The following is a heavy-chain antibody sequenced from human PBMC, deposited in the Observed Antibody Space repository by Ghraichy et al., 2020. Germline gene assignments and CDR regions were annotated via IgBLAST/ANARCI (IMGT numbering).Heavy chain of an antibody. CDR1: GFTFSSYG. D-gene: IGHD1-14*01. V-gene: IGHV3-33*01. CDR3: VRDADSAGPHTGLDY. Sequence: WGSLRLSCAASGFTFSSYGMHWVRQAPGKGLEWVAVIWYDGSNKYYADSVKGRFTISRDNSKNTLYLQMNSLRAEDTAVYYCVRDADSAGPHTGLDYWGQGTLVTVSS. CDR2: IWYDGSNK. J-gene: IGHJ4*02.